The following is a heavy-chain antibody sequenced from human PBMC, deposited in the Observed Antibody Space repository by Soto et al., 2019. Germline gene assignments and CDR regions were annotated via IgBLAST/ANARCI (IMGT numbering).Heavy chain of an antibody. Sequence: EVQLVESGGGLIQPGGSLRLSCAASGFAVSSKYMTWVRQAPGKGLELVSVNYGGGTTYYADSVKGRFTISRDTSKNTLYLQTNSLRAEDTAVYYCVQTTGWPGFDFWGPGTRVTVSS. CDR1: GFAVSSKY. D-gene: IGHD6-19*01. V-gene: IGHV3-53*01. CDR3: VQTTGWPGFDF. J-gene: IGHJ4*02. CDR2: NYGGGTT.